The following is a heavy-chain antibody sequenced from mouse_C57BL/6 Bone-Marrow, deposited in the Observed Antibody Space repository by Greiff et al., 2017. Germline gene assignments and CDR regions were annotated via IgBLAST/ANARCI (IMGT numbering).Heavy chain of an antibody. CDR2: IYPRSGNT. V-gene: IGHV1-81*01. Sequence: QVQLQQSGAELARPGASVKLSCKASGYTFTSYGISWVKQRTGQGLEWIGEIYPRSGNTYYNEKFKGKATLTADKSSSTAYMELRSLTSDDSAVYFCARPWVFAYWGQGTLVTVSA. CDR1: GYTFTSYG. CDR3: ARPWVFAY. J-gene: IGHJ3*01.